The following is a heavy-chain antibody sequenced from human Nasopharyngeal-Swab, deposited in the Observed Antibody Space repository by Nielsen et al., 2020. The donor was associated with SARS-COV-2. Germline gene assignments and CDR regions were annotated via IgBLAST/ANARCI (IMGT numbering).Heavy chain of an antibody. CDR1: GFTFSSYA. J-gene: IGHJ2*01. D-gene: IGHD2-21*02. Sequence: GESLMISCAASGFTFSSYAMLWVRQAPGKGLEWVAVISYDGSNKYYADSVKGRFTISRDNSKNTLYLQMNSLRAEDTAVYYCARGGLLELGFYWYFDLWGRGTLVTVSS. CDR2: ISYDGSNK. CDR3: ARGGLLELGFYWYFDL. V-gene: IGHV3-30-3*01.